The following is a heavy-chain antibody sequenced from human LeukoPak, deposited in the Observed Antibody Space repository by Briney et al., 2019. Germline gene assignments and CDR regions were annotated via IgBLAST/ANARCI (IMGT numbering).Heavy chain of an antibody. J-gene: IGHJ5*02. CDR1: GYTFTGYY. D-gene: IGHD4-17*01. Sequence: ASVKVSCKASGYTFTGYYMHWVRQAPGQGLEWMGWINPNSGGTNYAQKFQGRVTMTRDTSISTAYMELSRLRSDDTAVYYCARARTEPTVTTSYWFDPWGQGTLVTVSS. CDR3: ARARTEPTVTTSYWFDP. CDR2: INPNSGGT. V-gene: IGHV1-2*02.